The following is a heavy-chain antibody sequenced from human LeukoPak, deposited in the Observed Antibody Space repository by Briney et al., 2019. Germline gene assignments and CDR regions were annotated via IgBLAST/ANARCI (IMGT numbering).Heavy chain of an antibody. D-gene: IGHD6-13*01. Sequence: ASVKVSCKASGYTFTGYYMHWVRQAPGQGLEWMGWINPNSGGTNYAQRFQGRVTMTRDTSISTAYMELSRLRSDDTAVYYCARVSSSWRAEYFQHWGQDTLVTVSS. CDR2: INPNSGGT. V-gene: IGHV1-2*02. CDR1: GYTFTGYY. J-gene: IGHJ1*01. CDR3: ARVSSSWRAEYFQH.